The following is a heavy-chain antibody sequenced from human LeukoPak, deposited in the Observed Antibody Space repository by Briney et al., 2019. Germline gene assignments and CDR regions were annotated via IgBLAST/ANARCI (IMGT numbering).Heavy chain of an antibody. V-gene: IGHV3-74*01. Sequence: ASLRLSCTASGFTFTLYCMNWVRQVPGQGPVWLSGINDDGSDTVYADSVKGRFTISREDAKNMLFLQMNSLRGEDTAVYHCVRGGPSTWFWGQRTLVTVST. CDR3: VRGGPSTWF. CDR2: INDDGSDT. CDR1: GFTFTLYC. D-gene: IGHD3-22*01. J-gene: IGHJ4*02.